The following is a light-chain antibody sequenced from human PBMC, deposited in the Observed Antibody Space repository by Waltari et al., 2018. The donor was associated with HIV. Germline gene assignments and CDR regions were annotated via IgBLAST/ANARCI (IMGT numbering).Light chain of an antibody. CDR2: DAL. CDR3: QHYENLPLT. Sequence: DIQMTQSPSSLSASVGDRVTITCQASQDINTFLNWFQVKPGKAPKLLIYDALNLETGVPSMFSGSGSGTYFTLTISSLQPEDIATYYCQHYENLPLTFGGGTKVEI. V-gene: IGKV1-33*01. J-gene: IGKJ4*01. CDR1: QDINTF.